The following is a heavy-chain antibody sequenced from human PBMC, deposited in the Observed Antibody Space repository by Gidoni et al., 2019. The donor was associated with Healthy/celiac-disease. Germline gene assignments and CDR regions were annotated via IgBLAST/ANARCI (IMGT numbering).Heavy chain of an antibody. V-gene: IGHV3-21*01. D-gene: IGHD6-13*01. CDR2: ISSSSSYI. CDR3: ARERIAAAGPGFDWFDP. Sequence: EVQLVESGGGLVKPGGSLRLSCAASGFTFSSYSMNWVRQAPGKGLEWVSSISSSSSYIYYADSVKGRFTISRDNAKNSLYLQMNSLRAEDTAVYYCARERIAAAGPGFDWFDPWGQGTLVTVSS. CDR1: GFTFSSYS. J-gene: IGHJ5*02.